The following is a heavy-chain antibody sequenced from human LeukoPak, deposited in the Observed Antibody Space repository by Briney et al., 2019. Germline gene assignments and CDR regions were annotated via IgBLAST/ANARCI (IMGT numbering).Heavy chain of an antibody. CDR3: ARDYYASGSYPFDY. J-gene: IGHJ4*02. CDR2: IGSSTSPI. CDR1: GFTFSRYN. Sequence: GGSLRLSCAASGFTFSRYNMNWVRQAPGKGLEWVSYIGSSTSPIYYADSVKGRFTISRDNAKTSLYLQMNSLRDEDTAVYYCARDYYASGSYPFDYWGQGTLVTVSS. V-gene: IGHV3-48*02. D-gene: IGHD3-10*01.